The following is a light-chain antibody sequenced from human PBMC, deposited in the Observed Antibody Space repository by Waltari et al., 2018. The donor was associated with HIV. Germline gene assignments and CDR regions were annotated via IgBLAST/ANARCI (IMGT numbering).Light chain of an antibody. CDR1: SSNIGSNY. CDR2: SNN. CDR3: AAWDDSLSGLWV. V-gene: IGLV1-47*02. J-gene: IGLJ3*02. Sequence: QSVLTQPPSASGTPGQRVTISCSGSSSNIGSNYVYWYQQLPGTAPKLLIYSNNQRPSGFPDRFSGSKSGTSASLAISGLRSEDEADYYCAAWDDSLSGLWVFGGGTKLTVL.